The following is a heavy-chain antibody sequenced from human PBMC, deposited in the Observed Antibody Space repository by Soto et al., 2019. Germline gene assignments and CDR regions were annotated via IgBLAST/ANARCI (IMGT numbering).Heavy chain of an antibody. CDR3: ATWHEREHAYDV. D-gene: IGHD1-1*01. Sequence: DVQPVESGGGLMQPGESLRLSCAASGLTVSGKKYVAWVRQAPGKGLEWVSALYDVDGSFYSDSVKGRFTTSSDSSKTTVYLQMNDLRPAVTAVYYCATWHEREHAYDVWGQGTTVTVSS. CDR2: LYDVDGS. J-gene: IGHJ3*01. V-gene: IGHV3-53*01. CDR1: GLTVSGKKY.